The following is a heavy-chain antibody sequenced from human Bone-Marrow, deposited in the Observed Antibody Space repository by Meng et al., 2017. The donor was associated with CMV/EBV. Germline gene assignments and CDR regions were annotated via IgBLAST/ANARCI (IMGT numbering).Heavy chain of an antibody. D-gene: IGHD1-26*01. Sequence: GSLRLSCAVYGGSFSGYYWSWIRQPPGKGLEWIGEINHSGSTNYNPSLKSRVTISVDTSKNQFSLKLSSVTAADTAVYYCAIVGAGLDPWGQGTLVTVSS. CDR2: INHSGST. CDR3: AIVGAGLDP. V-gene: IGHV4-34*01. CDR1: GGSFSGYY. J-gene: IGHJ5*02.